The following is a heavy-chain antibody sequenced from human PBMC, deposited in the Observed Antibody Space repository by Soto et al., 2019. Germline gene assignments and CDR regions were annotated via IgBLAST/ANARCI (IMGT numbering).Heavy chain of an antibody. CDR1: GYTFTSYG. CDR2: ISAYNGNT. J-gene: IGHJ6*02. Sequence: ASVKVSCKASGYTFTSYGISWVRQAPGQGLEWMGWISAYNGNTNYAQKLQGRVTMTTDTSTSTAYMELRSLRSDDTAVYYCAREVWELQLYYYGMDVWGQGTTVTVSS. V-gene: IGHV1-18*01. CDR3: AREVWELQLYYYGMDV. D-gene: IGHD1-26*01.